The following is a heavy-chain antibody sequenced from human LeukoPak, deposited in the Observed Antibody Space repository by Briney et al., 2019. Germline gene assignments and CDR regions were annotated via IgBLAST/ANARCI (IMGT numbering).Heavy chain of an antibody. J-gene: IGHJ6*02. D-gene: IGHD3-22*01. CDR3: ARVGYDSSGYLGYYYGMDV. CDR1: GYTFTTYY. CDR2: INPSGGST. Sequence: VASVKVSCKASGYTFTTYYMHWVRQAPGQGLEWMGIINPSGGSTSYAQKFQGRVTMTRDTSTSTVYMELSSLRSEDTAVYYCARVGYDSSGYLGYYYGMDVWGQGTTVTVSS. V-gene: IGHV1-46*01.